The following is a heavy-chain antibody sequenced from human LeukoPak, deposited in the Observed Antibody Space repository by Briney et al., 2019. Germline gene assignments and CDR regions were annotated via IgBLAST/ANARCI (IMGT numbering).Heavy chain of an antibody. D-gene: IGHD5-12*01. J-gene: IGHJ4*02. Sequence: GGSLRLSCAASGFTFSDYYMSWIRQAPGKGLEWVSYISSSGSTIYYADSVKGRFTISRDNAKNSLYLQMNSLRAEDTAVHYCARDESGYDAPDFDYWGQGTLVTVSS. CDR2: ISSSGSTI. CDR1: GFTFSDYY. CDR3: ARDESGYDAPDFDY. V-gene: IGHV3-11*01.